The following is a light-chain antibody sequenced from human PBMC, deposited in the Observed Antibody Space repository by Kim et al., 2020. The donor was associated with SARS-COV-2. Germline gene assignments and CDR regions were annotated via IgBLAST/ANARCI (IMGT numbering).Light chain of an antibody. CDR1: QGISSY. Sequence: ASTGDRVTITCRASQGISSYLAWYQQKPGKAPKLLIYAASTLQSGVPSRFSGSGSGTDFTLTISCLQSEDFATYYCQQYYSYPVTFGQGTKLEI. CDR2: AAS. J-gene: IGKJ2*01. V-gene: IGKV1-8*01. CDR3: QQYYSYPVT.